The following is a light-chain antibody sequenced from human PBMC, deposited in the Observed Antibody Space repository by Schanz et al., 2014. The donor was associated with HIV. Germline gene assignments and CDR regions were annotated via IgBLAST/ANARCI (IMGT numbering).Light chain of an antibody. CDR3: QHYGDSRGT. Sequence: EIVLTQSPATLSVSPGERATLSCTASQSVSSNLAWYQQKPGQAPRLLIYGTSTRATDIPARFRGSGSETEFTLTISGLEPEDFAVYYCQHYGDSRGTFGGGTEVDIK. CDR1: QSVSSN. CDR2: GTS. V-gene: IGKV3-15*01. J-gene: IGKJ4*01.